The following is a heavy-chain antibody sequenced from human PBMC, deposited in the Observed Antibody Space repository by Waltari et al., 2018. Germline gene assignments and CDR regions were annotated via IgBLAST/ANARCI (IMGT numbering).Heavy chain of an antibody. J-gene: IGHJ4*02. CDR2: INPNSGGT. D-gene: IGHD3-22*01. Sequence: QVQLVQSGAEVKKPGASVKVSCKASGYTFTGYYMHWVRQAPGQGLEWMGWINPNSGGTNYAQKFQGRVTMTRDTSISTAYMELSRLRSDETAVYYCARLSDYYDSSGYPLGWGQGTLVTVSS. CDR1: GYTFTGYY. V-gene: IGHV1-2*02. CDR3: ARLSDYYDSSGYPLG.